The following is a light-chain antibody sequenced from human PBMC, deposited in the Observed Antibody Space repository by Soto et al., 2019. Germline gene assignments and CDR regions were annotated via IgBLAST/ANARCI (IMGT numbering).Light chain of an antibody. CDR3: LLSYSGPSI. J-gene: IGLJ7*01. V-gene: IGLV7-46*01. CDR1: TGTVTSGHY. CDR2: DIN. Sequence: QAVVTQEPSLTVSPGGTVTLTGGSSTGTVTSGHYPYWFQLKPGQAPRTLLYDINNKHSWTPARFSDSLLGGKAALTLSGAQPEDEADYYCLLSYSGPSIFGGGTQLTVL.